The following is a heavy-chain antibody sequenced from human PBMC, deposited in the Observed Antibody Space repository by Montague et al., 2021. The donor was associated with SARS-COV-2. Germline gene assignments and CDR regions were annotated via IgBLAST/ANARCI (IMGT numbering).Heavy chain of an antibody. V-gene: IGHV4-59*01. J-gene: IGHJ4*02. Sequence: SETLSLTCSVSEDSITSYYWSWIRQPPGKGLEWIGYIHYTGSTNYNASLKSRVTISIDTSKNQFSLRLNSVAAADTAVYYCARGNYLDYWGQGTLVTVSS. CDR1: EDSITSYY. CDR3: ARGNYLDY. CDR2: IHYTGST.